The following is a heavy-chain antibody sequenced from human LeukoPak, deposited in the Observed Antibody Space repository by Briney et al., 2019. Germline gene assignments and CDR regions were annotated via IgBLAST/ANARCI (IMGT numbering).Heavy chain of an antibody. V-gene: IGHV3-7*01. D-gene: IGHD3-16*01. CDR1: GFTFSSYA. Sequence: GGSLRLSCAASGFTFSSYAMSWVRQAPGKGLEWVANIKQDGSEKYYVDSVKGRFTISRDNAKNSLYLQMNSLRAEDTAVYYCARTKTYVWGSYNYWGQGTLVTVSS. CDR2: IKQDGSEK. CDR3: ARTKTYVWGSYNY. J-gene: IGHJ4*02.